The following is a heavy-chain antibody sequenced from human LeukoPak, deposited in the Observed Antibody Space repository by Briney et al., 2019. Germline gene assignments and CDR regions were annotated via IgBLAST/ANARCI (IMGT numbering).Heavy chain of an antibody. CDR3: ARYLECPDY. D-gene: IGHD1-1*01. Sequence: SETLSLTCTVSAYSISSGFYWGWIRQPPGKGLEWIGSIYHSGSTNYNPSLKSRVTISVDTSKNQFSLKLSSVTAADTAVYYCARYLECPDYWGQGTLVTVSS. J-gene: IGHJ4*02. CDR1: AYSISSGFY. V-gene: IGHV4-38-2*02. CDR2: IYHSGST.